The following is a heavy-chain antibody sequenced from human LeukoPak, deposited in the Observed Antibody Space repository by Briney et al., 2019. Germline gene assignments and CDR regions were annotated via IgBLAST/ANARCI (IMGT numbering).Heavy chain of an antibody. CDR2: IGTAGDT. CDR1: GFTFGSYG. V-gene: IGHV3-13*01. Sequence: GGSLRLSCAASGFTFGSYGMHWVRQATGKGLEWVSAIGTAGDTYYPGSVKGRFTISRENAKNSLYLQMNSLRAGDTAVYYCARGMRVVPAAMDNWFDPWGQGTLVTVSS. CDR3: ARGMRVVPAAMDNWFDP. J-gene: IGHJ5*02. D-gene: IGHD2-2*01.